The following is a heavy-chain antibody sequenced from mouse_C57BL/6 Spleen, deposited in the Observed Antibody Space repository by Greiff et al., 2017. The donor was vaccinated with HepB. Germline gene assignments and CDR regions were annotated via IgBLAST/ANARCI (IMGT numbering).Heavy chain of an antibody. V-gene: IGHV1-72*01. D-gene: IGHD1-2*01. CDR3: AGDFFTTVGFDY. CDR2: IDPNSGGT. J-gene: IGHJ2*01. CDR1: GYTFTSYW. Sequence: VQLQQSGAELVKPGASVKLSCKASGYTFTSYWMHWVKQRPGRGLEWIGRIDPNSGGTKYNEKFKSKATLTVDKHSSTAYMQLSSLTSEDSAVYYCAGDFFTTVGFDYWGQGTTLTVSS.